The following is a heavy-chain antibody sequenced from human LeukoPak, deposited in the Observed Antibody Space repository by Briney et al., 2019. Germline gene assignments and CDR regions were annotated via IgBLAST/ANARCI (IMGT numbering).Heavy chain of an antibody. CDR3: ARDHNWGPDY. CDR1: GYTFTDHY. V-gene: IGHV1-2*02. J-gene: IGHJ4*02. CDR2: IHPGRGDT. Sequence: PSVRLSCKALGYTFTDHYFHWLRQAPGQGIEWMGWIHPGRGDTNIAQKFQGRVSLTRDMSISTAYMELSRLTSDDTAVYYCARDHNWGPDYWGQGTLVSVSS. D-gene: IGHD7-27*01.